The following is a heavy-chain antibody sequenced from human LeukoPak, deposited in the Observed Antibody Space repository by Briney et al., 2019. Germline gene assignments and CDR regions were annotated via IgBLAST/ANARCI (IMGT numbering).Heavy chain of an antibody. D-gene: IGHD6-19*01. CDR3: AKDWVRAGYSSGWDFDY. Sequence: GGSLRLSCAASGFTFSTYAMSWVRQAPGKGLEWVSGISDSGGSTYYADSVKGRFTISRDNSKNTLYLQMNSLRAEDTAVYYCAKDWVRAGYSSGWDFDYWGQGTLVTVSS. J-gene: IGHJ4*02. V-gene: IGHV3-23*01. CDR1: GFTFSTYA. CDR2: ISDSGGST.